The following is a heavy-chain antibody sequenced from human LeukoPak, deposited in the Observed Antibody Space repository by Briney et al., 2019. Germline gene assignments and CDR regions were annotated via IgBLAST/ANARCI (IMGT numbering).Heavy chain of an antibody. D-gene: IGHD6-13*01. CDR2: IYYSGST. Sequence: SETLSLTCTVSGGSISSYYWSWIRQPPGKGLEWIGYIYYSGSTNYNPSLKSRVTISVDTSEDQFSLKLSSVTAADTAVYYCARAASYSSSWYPLDAFDIWGQGTMVTVSS. V-gene: IGHV4-59*01. CDR3: ARAASYSSSWYPLDAFDI. CDR1: GGSISSYY. J-gene: IGHJ3*02.